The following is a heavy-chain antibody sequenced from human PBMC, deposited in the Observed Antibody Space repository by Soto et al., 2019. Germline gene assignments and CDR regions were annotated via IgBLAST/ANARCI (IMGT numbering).Heavy chain of an antibody. V-gene: IGHV1-69*02. Sequence: ASVKVSCKASGGTFSSYTISWVRQAPGQGLEWMGRIIPILGIANYAQKFQGRVTITADKSTSTAYMELSSLRSEDTAVYYCARKAAGYGSGSIYDYWGQGTLVTVSS. J-gene: IGHJ4*02. CDR3: ARKAAGYGSGSIYDY. CDR1: GGTFSSYT. D-gene: IGHD3-10*01. CDR2: IIPILGIA.